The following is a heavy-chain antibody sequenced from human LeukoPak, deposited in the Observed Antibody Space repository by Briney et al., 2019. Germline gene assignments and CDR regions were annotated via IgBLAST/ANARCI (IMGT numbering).Heavy chain of an antibody. CDR2: INSDGSST. Sequence: GGSLRLSCAASGFTFGRYWMHRVRQAPGKGLVWVSCINSDGSSTSYADSVKGRFTISRDNAKNTLYLQMNSLRAEDTAVYYCARGWFGGQRFDPWGQGTLVTVSS. V-gene: IGHV3-74*01. CDR1: GFTFGRYW. CDR3: ARGWFGGQRFDP. J-gene: IGHJ5*02. D-gene: IGHD3-10*01.